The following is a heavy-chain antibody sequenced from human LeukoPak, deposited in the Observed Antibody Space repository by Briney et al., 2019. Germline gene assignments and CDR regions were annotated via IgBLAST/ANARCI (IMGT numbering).Heavy chain of an antibody. J-gene: IGHJ6*02. D-gene: IGHD3-9*01. V-gene: IGHV3-21*01. CDR3: ARATGYYYGMDV. CDR2: ISSSSGYI. CDR1: GFTFSSYS. Sequence: PGGPLRLSCAASGFTFSSYSMNWVRQAPGKGLEWVSSISSSSGYIYYADSVKGRFTISRDNAKNSLYLQMNSLRAEDTAVYYCARATGYYYGMDVWGQGTTVTVSS.